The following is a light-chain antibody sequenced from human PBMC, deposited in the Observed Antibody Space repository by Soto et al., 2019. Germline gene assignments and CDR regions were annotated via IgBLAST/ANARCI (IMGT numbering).Light chain of an antibody. J-gene: IGLJ3*02. CDR3: ISYTSSITWV. V-gene: IGLV2-14*01. CDR2: EVS. CDR1: SSDVGGYNY. Sequence: QSVLTQPASVSGSPGQSITISCTGTSSDVGGYNYVSWYQHHPGEAPKLMIYEVSHRPSGVSNRFSGSKSGNTASLTISGLQAEDEADYYCISYTSSITWVFGGGTKLTVL.